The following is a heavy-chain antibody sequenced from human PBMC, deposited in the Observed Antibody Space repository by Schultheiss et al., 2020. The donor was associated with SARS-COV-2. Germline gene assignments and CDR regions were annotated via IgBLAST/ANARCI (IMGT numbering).Heavy chain of an antibody. CDR2: ISYDGSNK. CDR1: GFTFSSYA. V-gene: IGHV3-30*04. CDR3: ARGLTIFGVVIIDYYGMDV. D-gene: IGHD3-3*01. Sequence: GGSLRLSCAASGFTFSSYAMHWVRQAPGKGLEWVAVISYDGSNKYYADSVKGRFTISRDNSKNTLYLQMNSLRADDTAVYYCARGLTIFGVVIIDYYGMDVWGQGTTVTVSS. J-gene: IGHJ6*02.